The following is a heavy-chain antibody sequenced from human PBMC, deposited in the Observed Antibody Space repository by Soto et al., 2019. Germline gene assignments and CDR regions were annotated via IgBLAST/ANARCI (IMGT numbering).Heavy chain of an antibody. CDR1: GFTFSSYW. CDR2: INSDGSST. J-gene: IGHJ5*02. Sequence: PGGSLRLSCAASGFTFSSYWMHWVRQAPGKGLVCVSRINSDGSSTSYADSVKGRFTISRDNAKNTLYRQMNSLRAEDTAVYYCVRDERLILWGLDLWGQGTLVTVSA. CDR3: VRDERLILWGLDL. D-gene: IGHD3-10*01. V-gene: IGHV3-74*01.